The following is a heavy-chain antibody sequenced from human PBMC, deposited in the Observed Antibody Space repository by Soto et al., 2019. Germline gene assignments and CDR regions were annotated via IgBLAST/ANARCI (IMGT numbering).Heavy chain of an antibody. V-gene: IGHV5-51*01. CDR2: MYPGDSDT. CDR3: ARLPRDCNKTSCYYADH. D-gene: IGHD3-3*01. J-gene: IGHJ4*02. CDR1: GYDFNTNW. Sequence: GESLKISCRGSGYDFNTNWFGWVRQFPGRALEWVGIMYPGDSDTRYNPSLQGHVTLSVDVTASTAFMQWRSLETSDTGMYFCARLPRDCNKTSCYYADHWGQGTQVTVSS.